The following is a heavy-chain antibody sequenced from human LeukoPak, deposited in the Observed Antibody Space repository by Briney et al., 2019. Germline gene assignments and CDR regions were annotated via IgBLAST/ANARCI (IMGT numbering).Heavy chain of an antibody. CDR1: GYTFTSYG. J-gene: IGHJ6*03. CDR3: ARGHYYYYYMDV. CDR2: ISAYSGGT. V-gene: IGHV1-2*02. Sequence: ASVKVSCKASGYTFTSYGVSWVRQAPGQGLEWMGWISAYSGGTKYAQKFQGRVTMTRDTSISTAYMELSRLRSDDTAVYYCARGHYYYYYMDVWGKGTTVTVSS.